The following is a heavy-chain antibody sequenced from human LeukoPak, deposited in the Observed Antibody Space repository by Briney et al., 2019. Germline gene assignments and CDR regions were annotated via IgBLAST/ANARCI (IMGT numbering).Heavy chain of an antibody. CDR1: GGSISTYY. V-gene: IGHV4-59*12. CDR2: IYYSGST. J-gene: IGHJ4*02. CDR3: ARDKYAHYFDY. Sequence: PSETLSLTCTVSGGSISTYYWSWIRQPPGKGLEWIGYIYYSGSTYYNPSLKSRVTISVDTSKNQFSLKLSSVTAADTAVYYCARDKYAHYFDYWGQGTLVTVSS.